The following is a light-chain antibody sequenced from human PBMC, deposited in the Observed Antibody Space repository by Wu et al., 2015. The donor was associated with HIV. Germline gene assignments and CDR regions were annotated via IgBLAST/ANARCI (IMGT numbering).Light chain of an antibody. V-gene: IGKV3-20*01. Sequence: LLTQSPGTLSLSPGERAALSCRASQSFNSKYLAWYQQKPGQAPRLLIYDAYSRATGVPDRFSGSGSGTDFTLTISSLQPDDFATYYCQQYNSYRTFGQGTNGGNQT. CDR2: DAY. J-gene: IGKJ1*01. CDR3: QQYNSYRT. CDR1: QSFNSKY.